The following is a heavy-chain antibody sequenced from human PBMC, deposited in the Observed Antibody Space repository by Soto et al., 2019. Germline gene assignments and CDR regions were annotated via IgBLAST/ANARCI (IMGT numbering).Heavy chain of an antibody. Sequence: GGSLRLSCAASGFTFSSYGMHWVRQAPGKGLEWVAVISYDGSEKYYVDSVKGRFTISRDNAKNSLYLQMNSLRAEDTAVYYCAHYTGIYGGNSPHFDYWGQGTLVTVSS. CDR2: ISYDGSEK. CDR1: GFTFSSYG. D-gene: IGHD4-17*01. V-gene: IGHV3-30*03. J-gene: IGHJ4*02. CDR3: AHYTGIYGGNSPHFDY.